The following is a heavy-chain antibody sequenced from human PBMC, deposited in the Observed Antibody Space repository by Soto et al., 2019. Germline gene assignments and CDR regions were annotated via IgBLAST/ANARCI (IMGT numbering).Heavy chain of an antibody. Sequence: SETLSLTCAVSGGSISSGGYSWTWIRQSPGKGLEWIGYTYQSGSAYYNPSLKSRVTISVDRSKNQFSLNLTSVTAADTAVYYCARDYYGMDVWGQGTTVTVSS. CDR1: GGSISSGGYS. V-gene: IGHV4-30-2*06. CDR3: ARDYYGMDV. CDR2: TYQSGSA. J-gene: IGHJ6*02.